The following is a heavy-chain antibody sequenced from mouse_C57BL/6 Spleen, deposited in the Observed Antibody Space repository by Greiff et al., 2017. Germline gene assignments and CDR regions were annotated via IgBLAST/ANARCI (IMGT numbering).Heavy chain of an antibody. CDR3: AREDGSSYDWFAY. CDR1: GYTFPSYW. D-gene: IGHD1-1*01. V-gene: IGHV1-50*01. Sequence: QVQLQQPGAELVKPGASVKLSCKASGYTFPSYWMQWVKQRPGQGLEWIGEIDPSDSYTNYNQKFKGKATLTVDTSSSTAYMQLSSLTSEDSAVYYCAREDGSSYDWFAYWGQGTLVTVSA. J-gene: IGHJ3*01. CDR2: IDPSDSYT.